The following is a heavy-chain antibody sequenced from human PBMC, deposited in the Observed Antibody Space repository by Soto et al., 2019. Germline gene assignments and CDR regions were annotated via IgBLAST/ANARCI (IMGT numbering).Heavy chain of an antibody. CDR1: GFTFGDYA. V-gene: IGHV3-49*04. D-gene: IGHD3-22*01. Sequence: PGGSLRLSCTASGFTFGDYAMSWVRQAPGKGLEWVGFIRSKAYGGTTEYAASVKGRFTISRDDSKSIAYLQMNSLKTEDTAVYYCTRAGYDSSGYYYPTDWFDPWGQGTLVTVSS. J-gene: IGHJ5*02. CDR2: IRSKAYGGTT. CDR3: TRAGYDSSGYYYPTDWFDP.